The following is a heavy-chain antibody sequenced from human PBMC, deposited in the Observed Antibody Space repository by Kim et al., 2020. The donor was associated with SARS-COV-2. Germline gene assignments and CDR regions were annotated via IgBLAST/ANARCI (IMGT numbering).Heavy chain of an antibody. J-gene: IGHJ3*02. CDR1: GFTFSRNW. Sequence: GGSLRLSCAVSGFTFSRNWMHWVRQAPGKGLVWVSRTNEDGSITNHADSVKGRFTISRDNAKNTLYLQMNNLRAEDTAVYYCVRDLCGRQDIWGQGTMVT. V-gene: IGHV3-74*01. CDR3: VRDLCGRQDI. CDR2: TNEDGSIT. D-gene: IGHD3-16*01.